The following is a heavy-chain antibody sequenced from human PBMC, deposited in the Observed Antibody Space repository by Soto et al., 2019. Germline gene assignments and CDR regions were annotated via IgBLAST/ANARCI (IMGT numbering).Heavy chain of an antibody. D-gene: IGHD7-27*01. CDR3: ARGWGGYFQH. CDR2: IYYSGST. Sequence: SETLSLTCTVSGGSISSYYCNWIRQPPGKGLEWIGYIYYSGSTNYNPSLKSRVTISVDTSKNQFSLKLSSVTAADTAVYYCARGWGGYFQHWGQGTLVTVS. V-gene: IGHV4-59*01. CDR1: GGSISSYY. J-gene: IGHJ1*01.